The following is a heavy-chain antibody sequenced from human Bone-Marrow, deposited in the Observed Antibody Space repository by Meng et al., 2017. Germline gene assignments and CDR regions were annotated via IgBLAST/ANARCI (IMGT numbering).Heavy chain of an antibody. CDR2: INHSGST. CDR3: AREDRYYYDSRVDY. V-gene: IGHV4-34*01. J-gene: IGHJ4*02. D-gene: IGHD3-22*01. CDR1: GGSFSGYY. Sequence: QVKLQQGGAGLLKPSETLSLTCAVYGGSFSGYYWSWIRQPPGKGLEWIGEINHSGSTNYNPSLKSRVTISVDTSKNQFSLKLSSVTAADTAVYYCAREDRYYYDSRVDYWGQGTLVTVSS.